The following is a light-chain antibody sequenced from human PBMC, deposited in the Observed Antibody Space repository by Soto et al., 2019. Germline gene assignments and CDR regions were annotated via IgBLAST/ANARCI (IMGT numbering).Light chain of an antibody. V-gene: IGLV2-14*01. J-gene: IGLJ1*01. CDR2: EVS. CDR3: RSYTSSSTYV. CDR1: RSDVGGYNY. Sequence: QSVVTQADSVSGSRGQSITISCTGTRSDVGGYNYVSWYQQHPGKAPKLMIYEVSNRPSGVSNRFSGSKSGNTASLTISGLQAEDEADYYCRSYTSSSTYVFGTGTKVTVL.